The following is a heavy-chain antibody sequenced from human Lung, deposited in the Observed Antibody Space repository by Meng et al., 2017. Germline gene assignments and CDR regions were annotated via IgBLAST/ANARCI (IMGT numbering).Heavy chain of an antibody. D-gene: IGHD4-11*01. CDR1: GGSFSDYY. V-gene: IGHV4-34*01. CDR3: ARGPTTMAHDFDY. CDR2: INHSGST. Sequence: QVKQQQWGEGLLKPSETLSLTCVGSGGSFSDYYWSWIRQTPGQGLEWIGEINHSGSTNYNPSLESRATISVDTSKNNLSLKLSSVTAADSAVYYCARGPTTMAHDFDYWGQGTLVTVSS. J-gene: IGHJ4*02.